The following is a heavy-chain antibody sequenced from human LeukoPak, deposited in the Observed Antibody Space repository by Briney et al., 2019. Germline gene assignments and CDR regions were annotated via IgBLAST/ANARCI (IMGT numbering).Heavy chain of an antibody. CDR1: GASISSSSYY. V-gene: IGHV4-39*01. CDR2: IHYSGST. CDR3: ARQGGTPDWFDP. D-gene: IGHD1-26*01. J-gene: IGHJ5*02. Sequence: PSETLSLTCTVSGASISSSSYYWGWIRQTPGKGLEWIGNIHYSGSTYYNPSLKSRVTISVHTPKNQFSLKLSSVTAADTAVYYCARQGGTPDWFDPWGQGTLVTVSS.